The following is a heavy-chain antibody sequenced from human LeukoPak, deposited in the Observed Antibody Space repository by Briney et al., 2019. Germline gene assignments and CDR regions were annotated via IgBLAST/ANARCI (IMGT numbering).Heavy chain of an antibody. Sequence: KASETLSLTCTVSGGSISSGSYYWSWIRQPAGKGLEWIGRIYTSGSTNYNPSLKSRVTISVDTSKNQFSLKLSSVTAADTAVYYCARETVAGAGDAFDIWGQGTMVTVSS. V-gene: IGHV4-61*02. CDR2: IYTSGST. CDR1: GGSISSGSYY. J-gene: IGHJ3*02. D-gene: IGHD6-19*01. CDR3: ARETVAGAGDAFDI.